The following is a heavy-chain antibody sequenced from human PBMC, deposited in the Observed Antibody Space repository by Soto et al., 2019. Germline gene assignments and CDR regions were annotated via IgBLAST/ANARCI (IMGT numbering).Heavy chain of an antibody. CDR3: AREGVKQRVRTNWFDP. CDR1: GYTFTGYY. CDR2: INPNSGGT. D-gene: IGHD6-6*01. J-gene: IGHJ5*02. Sequence: VQLVQSGAEVKKPGASVKVSCKASGYTFTGYYMHWVRQAPGQGLEWMGWINPNSGGTNYAQKLQGRVTMTRDTSISTAYMELSRLRSDDTAVYYCAREGVKQRVRTNWFDPWGQGTLVPVSS. V-gene: IGHV1-2*02.